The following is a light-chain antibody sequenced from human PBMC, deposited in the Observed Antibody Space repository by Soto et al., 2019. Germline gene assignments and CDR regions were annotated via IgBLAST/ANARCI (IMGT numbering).Light chain of an antibody. CDR3: QQYGSSPPYT. CDR1: QSVSNNY. V-gene: IGKV3-20*01. J-gene: IGKJ2*01. Sequence: EVVLTQSPGTLSLSPGERATLSCRASQSVSNNYLAWYQQKLGQAPRLLIFGSSDRATGIPDRFSGSGSGTDFTLTISRLEPEDFAMYYCQQYGSSPPYTFGLGTKLEIK. CDR2: GSS.